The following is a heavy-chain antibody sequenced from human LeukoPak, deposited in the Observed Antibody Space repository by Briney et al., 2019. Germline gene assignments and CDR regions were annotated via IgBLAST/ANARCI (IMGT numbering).Heavy chain of an antibody. CDR2: ISYDGSNK. V-gene: IGHV3-30-3*02. Sequence: PGGSLRLSCAASGFTFSSYAMHWVRQAPGKGLEWVAVISYDGSNKYYADSVKGRFTISRDNSKNTLYLQMNSLRAEDTAVYYCAKPTGLRSSYFDYWGQGTLVTVSS. J-gene: IGHJ4*02. D-gene: IGHD4-17*01. CDR1: GFTFSSYA. CDR3: AKPTGLRSSYFDY.